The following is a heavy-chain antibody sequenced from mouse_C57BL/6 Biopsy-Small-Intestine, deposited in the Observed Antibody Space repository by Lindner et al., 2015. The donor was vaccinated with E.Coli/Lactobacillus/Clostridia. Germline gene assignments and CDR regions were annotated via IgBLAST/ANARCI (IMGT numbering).Heavy chain of an antibody. D-gene: IGHD3-2*02. Sequence: VQLQESGPEVVKPGASVKISCKASGYAFSGSWMNWVKQRPGKGLEWIGRIFPGDGDTNYNGKFKGKATLTADKSSNTAYMQLSSLTSEDSTVYFCARSGGKGVMDYWGQGTSVTVSS. CDR3: ARSGGKGVMDY. CDR1: GYAFSGSW. CDR2: IFPGDGDT. J-gene: IGHJ4*01. V-gene: IGHV1-82*01.